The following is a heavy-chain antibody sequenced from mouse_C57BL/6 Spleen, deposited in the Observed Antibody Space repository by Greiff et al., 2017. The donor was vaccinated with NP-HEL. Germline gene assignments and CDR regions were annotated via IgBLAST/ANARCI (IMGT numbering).Heavy chain of an antibody. D-gene: IGHD1-1*01. CDR1: GYTFTDYN. V-gene: IGHV1-22*01. J-gene: IGHJ3*01. Sequence: VQLKQSGPELVKPGASVKMSCKASGYTFTDYNMHWVKQSHGKSLEWIGYINPNNGGTSYNQKFKGKATLTVNKSSSTAYMELRSLTSEDSAVYYCARKNYYGSSYWFAYWGQGTLVTVSA. CDR3: ARKNYYGSSYWFAY. CDR2: INPNNGGT.